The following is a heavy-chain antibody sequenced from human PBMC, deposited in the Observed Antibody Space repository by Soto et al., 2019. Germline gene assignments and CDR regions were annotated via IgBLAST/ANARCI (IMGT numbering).Heavy chain of an antibody. CDR3: AKDRVGYSCSGTAFDI. Sequence: PGGSLRLSCAASGFTFDDYAMHWVRQAPGKGLEWVSGISWNSGSIGYADSVKGRFTISRDNAKNSLYLQMNSLRAEDTALYYCAKDRVGYSCSGTAFDIWGQGTMVTVAS. D-gene: IGHD6-6*01. J-gene: IGHJ3*02. CDR2: ISWNSGSI. CDR1: GFTFDDYA. V-gene: IGHV3-9*01.